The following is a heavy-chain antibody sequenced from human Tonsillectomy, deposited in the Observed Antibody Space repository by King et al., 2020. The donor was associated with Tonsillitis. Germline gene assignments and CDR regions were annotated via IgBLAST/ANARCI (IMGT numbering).Heavy chain of an antibody. CDR2: IYHGGST. Sequence: QLQESGSGLVKPSQTLSLTCAVSGGSISSGGSSWRWIRQPPGKGLEWIGYIYHGGSTYYNPSLKSRLTISVDRSKNLFSLKLSSVTAADTAVYYCAREKNSGYYPRYYFDYWGQGTLVTVSS. J-gene: IGHJ4*02. V-gene: IGHV4-30-2*01. CDR1: GGSISSGGSS. D-gene: IGHD3-22*01. CDR3: AREKNSGYYPRYYFDY.